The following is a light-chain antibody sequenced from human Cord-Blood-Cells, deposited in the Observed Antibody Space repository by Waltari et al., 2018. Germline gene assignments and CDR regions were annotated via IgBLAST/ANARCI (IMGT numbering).Light chain of an antibody. V-gene: IGLV2-14*03. J-gene: IGLJ1*01. CDR2: DVS. Sequence: QSALTQPASVSGSPGQSITISCTGTSSDVGGYNYVSWYPQHPGKAPKLMIYDVSNRPSGVSNRFSGSKSDNTASLTISGLQAEDEADYYCSSYTSSSTLAFGTGTKVTVL. CDR1: SSDVGGYNY. CDR3: SSYTSSSTLA.